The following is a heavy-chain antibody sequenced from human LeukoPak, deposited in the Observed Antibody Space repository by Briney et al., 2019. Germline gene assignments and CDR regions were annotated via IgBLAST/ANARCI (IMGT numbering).Heavy chain of an antibody. D-gene: IGHD3-22*01. J-gene: IGHJ4*02. V-gene: IGHV3-7*01. CDR1: GFTFSTYW. CDR2: IKQDGSEY. Sequence: GGSLRLSCAASGFTFSTYWMSWVRQAPGKGLEWVANIKQDGSEYYHDDSVKGRFTISRDNAKNSLYLQMNSLRAEDTAVYYCARDRFGVVAEGWGQGTLVIVSS. CDR3: ARDRFGVVAEG.